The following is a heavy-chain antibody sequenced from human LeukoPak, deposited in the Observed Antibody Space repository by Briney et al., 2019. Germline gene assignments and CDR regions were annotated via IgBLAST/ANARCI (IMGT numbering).Heavy chain of an antibody. V-gene: IGHV4-4*07. Sequence: SETLSLTCTVSGGSISSYYWSWIRQPAGKGLELIGRIYTSGTTDYNPSLKSRVTMSVDTSKNQFSLKLSSVTAADTAVYYCARAPTGTGGWNWFDPWGQGTLVTVSS. CDR3: ARAPTGTGGWNWFDP. J-gene: IGHJ5*02. CDR2: IYTSGTT. CDR1: GGSISSYY. D-gene: IGHD1-1*01.